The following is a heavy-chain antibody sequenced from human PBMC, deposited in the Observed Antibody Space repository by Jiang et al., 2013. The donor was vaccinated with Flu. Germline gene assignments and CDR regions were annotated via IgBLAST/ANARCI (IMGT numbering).Heavy chain of an antibody. CDR3: ARDPWGIAARPGAFDI. CDR2: INAGNGNT. CDR1: YTFTSYA. V-gene: IGHV1-3*01. J-gene: IGHJ3*02. Sequence: YTFTSYAMHWVRQAPDQRLEWMGWINAGNGNTKYSQKFQGRVTITRDTSASTAYMELSSLRSEDTAVYYCARDPWGIAARPGAFDIWGQGTMVTVSS. D-gene: IGHD6-6*01.